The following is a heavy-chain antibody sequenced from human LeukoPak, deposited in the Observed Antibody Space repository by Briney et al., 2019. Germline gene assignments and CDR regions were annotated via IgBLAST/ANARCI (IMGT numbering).Heavy chain of an antibody. CDR2: INSDGSST. CDR3: ATPRGSGSYLAFDY. D-gene: IGHD1-26*01. V-gene: IGHV3-74*01. CDR1: GLTLSRYW. Sequence: GGSLRLSCAASGLTLSRYWMHWVRQAPGKGLVWVSRINSDGSSTSYADSVKGRFTISRDNAKNTLYLQMNSLRAEDTAVYYCATPRGSGSYLAFDYWGQGTLVTVSS. J-gene: IGHJ4*02.